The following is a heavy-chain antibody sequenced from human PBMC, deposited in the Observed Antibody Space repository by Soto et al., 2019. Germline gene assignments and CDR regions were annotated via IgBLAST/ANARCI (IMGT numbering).Heavy chain of an antibody. Sequence: PGGSLRLSCAASGFTFSSYAMSWVRQAPGKGLEWVSAISGSGGSTYYADSVKGRFTISRDNSKNTLYLQINSLRAEDTAVYYCAKPRLRFLEAAQDAFDIWGQGTMVTVSS. CDR1: GFTFSSYA. J-gene: IGHJ3*02. D-gene: IGHD3-3*01. CDR2: ISGSGGST. CDR3: AKPRLRFLEAAQDAFDI. V-gene: IGHV3-23*01.